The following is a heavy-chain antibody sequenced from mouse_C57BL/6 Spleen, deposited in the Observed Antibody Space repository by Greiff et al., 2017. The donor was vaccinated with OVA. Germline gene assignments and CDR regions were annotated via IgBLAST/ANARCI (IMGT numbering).Heavy chain of an antibody. V-gene: IGHV5-16*01. Sequence: DVQLVESEGGLVQPGSSMKLSCTASGFTFSDYYMAWVRQVPEKGLEWVANINYDGSSTYYLDSLKSRFIISRDNAKNILYLQMSSLKSEDTATYYCARASPGMDYWGQGTSVTVSS. J-gene: IGHJ4*01. D-gene: IGHD6-1*01. CDR2: INYDGSST. CDR1: GFTFSDYY. CDR3: ARASPGMDY.